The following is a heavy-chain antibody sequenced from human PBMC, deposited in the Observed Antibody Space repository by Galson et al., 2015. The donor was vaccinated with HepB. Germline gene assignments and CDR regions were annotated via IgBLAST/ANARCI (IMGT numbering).Heavy chain of an antibody. D-gene: IGHD3-22*01. CDR1: GGSITSNNW. CDR3: ARGYYDSRGYSNTFDV. J-gene: IGHJ3*01. CDR2: IYYSGST. V-gene: IGHV4-4*02. Sequence: SETLSLTCAVSGGSITSNNWWSWVRQPPGKGLEWIGEIYYSGSTNDNPSLKSRVTISVDKSKNQFSLKLSSVTAADTAVYYCARGYYDSRGYSNTFDVWGQGTMVTVSS.